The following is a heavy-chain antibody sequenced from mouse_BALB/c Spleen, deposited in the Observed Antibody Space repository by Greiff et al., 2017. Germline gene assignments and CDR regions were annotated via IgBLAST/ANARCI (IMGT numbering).Heavy chain of an antibody. CDR1: GFSLTDYG. J-gene: IGHJ4*01. D-gene: IGHD3-2*01. Sequence: VMLVESGPGLVAPSQSLSITCTVSGFSLTDYGVSWIRQPPGKGLEWLGVIWGGGSTYYNSALKSRLSISKDNSKSQVFLKMNSLQTDDTAMYYCAKHQRQLGFPHAMDYWGQGTSVTVSS. CDR2: IWGGGST. CDR3: AKHQRQLGFPHAMDY. V-gene: IGHV2-6-5*01.